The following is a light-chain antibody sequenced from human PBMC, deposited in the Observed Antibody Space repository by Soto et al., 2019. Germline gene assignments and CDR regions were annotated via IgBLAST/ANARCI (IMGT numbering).Light chain of an antibody. Sequence: DIQMTQSPSSLSASVGDRVTIACRASQNIDNFLNWYQHQPGKAPKLLINGASTLGSGVPSRFSGSGYGTDFTLTINNLQPEDFATYYCQHFYSVPFIFGPGTKVDIK. V-gene: IGKV1-39*01. J-gene: IGKJ3*01. CDR3: QHFYSVPFI. CDR1: QNIDNF. CDR2: GAS.